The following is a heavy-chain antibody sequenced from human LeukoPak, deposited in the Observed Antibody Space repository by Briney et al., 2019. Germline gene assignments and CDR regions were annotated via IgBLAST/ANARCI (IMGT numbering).Heavy chain of an antibody. CDR3: ARDLHRGGFWSGYYNY. V-gene: IGHV1-18*01. Sequence: ASVKVSCKASGYTFTSYGISWVRQAPGQGLEWMGWISAYNGNTNYAQKLQGRVTMTTDTSTSTAYMELRSLRSDDTAVYYCARDLHRGGFWSGYYNYWGQGTLVTVSS. CDR1: GYTFTSYG. J-gene: IGHJ4*02. D-gene: IGHD3-3*01. CDR2: ISAYNGNT.